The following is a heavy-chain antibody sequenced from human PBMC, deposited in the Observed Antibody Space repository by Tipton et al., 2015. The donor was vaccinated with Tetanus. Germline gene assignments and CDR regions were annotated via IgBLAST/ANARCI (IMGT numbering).Heavy chain of an antibody. CDR3: ARERIRLIGDVIFRYFDL. V-gene: IGHV4-61*08. Sequence: TLSLTCSVSGGSISSGGYYWSWIRQHPGKGLEWIGYVFYSGSTNYNSSLKSRVTISLDTSTSQFSLKLTSATAADTAVYYCARERIRLIGDVIFRYFDLWGRGTLVTVSS. CDR2: VFYSGST. CDR1: GGSISSGGYY. D-gene: IGHD3-3*02. J-gene: IGHJ2*01.